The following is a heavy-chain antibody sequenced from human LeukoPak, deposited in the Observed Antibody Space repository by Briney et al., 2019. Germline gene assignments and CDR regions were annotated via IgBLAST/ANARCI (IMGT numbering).Heavy chain of an antibody. CDR2: IYYTGST. CDR3: AGRQRWPFDY. J-gene: IGHJ4*02. D-gene: IGHD4-23*01. Sequence: PSETLSLTCTVSGGSICSYYWSWIRQPPGKGLEWIGYIYYTGSTNYNPSLKSRVTISVDTSKNQFSLKLSSVTAADTAVYYCAGRQRWPFDYWGQGTLVTVSS. CDR1: GGSICSYY. V-gene: IGHV4-59*01.